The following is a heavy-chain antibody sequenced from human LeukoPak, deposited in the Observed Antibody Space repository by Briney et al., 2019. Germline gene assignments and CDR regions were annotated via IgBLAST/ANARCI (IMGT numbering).Heavy chain of an antibody. CDR1: GYTFTSYG. V-gene: IGHV1-18*01. CDR3: ARGGGYCSSTSCYTDDAFDI. CDR2: ISAYNGKT. D-gene: IGHD2-2*02. J-gene: IGHJ3*02. Sequence: ASVKVSCKASGYTFTSYGISWVRQAPGQGLEWMGWISAYNGKTNYAQKLQGRVTMTTDTSTSTAYMELRSLRSDDTAVYYCARGGGYCSSTSCYTDDAFDIWGQGTMVTVSS.